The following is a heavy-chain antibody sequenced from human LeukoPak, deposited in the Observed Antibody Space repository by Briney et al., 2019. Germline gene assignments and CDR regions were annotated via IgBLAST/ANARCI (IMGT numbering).Heavy chain of an antibody. J-gene: IGHJ4*02. CDR2: ISSSSSTI. Sequence: PGGSLRLSCAASRFTFSSYSMNWVRQAPGKGLEWVSYISSSSSTIYYADSVKGRFTISRDNAKNSLYLQMNSLRAEDTAVYYCARVPSYYDSSGYYAIEPPDYWGQGTLVTVSS. D-gene: IGHD3-22*01. CDR1: RFTFSSYS. V-gene: IGHV3-48*01. CDR3: ARVPSYYDSSGYYAIEPPDY.